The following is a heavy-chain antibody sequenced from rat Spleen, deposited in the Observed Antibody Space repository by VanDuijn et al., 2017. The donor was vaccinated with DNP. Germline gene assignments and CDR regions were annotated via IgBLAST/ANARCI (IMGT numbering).Heavy chain of an antibody. CDR3: TTLNFYASLSEYFDY. V-gene: IGHV5-27*01. J-gene: IGHJ2*01. CDR1: GFTFSNYG. Sequence: EVQLVESGGGLVQPGRSLKLSCAASGFTFSNYGMAWVRQAPTKGLEWVAAISPSGSRPYSPDSVKGRFTISRDTAKSSLYLQTDSLRSEDTATYYCTTLNFYASLSEYFDYWGQGVMVTVSS. D-gene: IGHD1-12*01. CDR2: ISPSGSRP.